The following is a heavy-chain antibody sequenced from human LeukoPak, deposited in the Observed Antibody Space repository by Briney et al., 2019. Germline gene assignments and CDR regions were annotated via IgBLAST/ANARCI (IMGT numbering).Heavy chain of an antibody. CDR1: GFTFSSYW. V-gene: IGHV3-7*01. Sequence: QPWGSLRLSCAASGFTFSSYWMSWVRQAPGKGLEWVANIKPDGSEKYYVDSVKGRFTISRDNAKNSLYLQMNSLRAEDTAVYYCARDRESSSSWLLDYWGQGTLVTVSS. CDR3: ARDRESSSSWLLDY. CDR2: IKPDGSEK. D-gene: IGHD6-13*01. J-gene: IGHJ4*02.